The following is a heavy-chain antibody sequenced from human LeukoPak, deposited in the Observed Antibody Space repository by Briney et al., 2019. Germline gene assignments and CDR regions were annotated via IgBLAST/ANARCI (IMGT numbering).Heavy chain of an antibody. CDR1: GFTVSSNY. D-gene: IGHD3-10*01. V-gene: IGHV3-66*01. J-gene: IGHJ4*02. Sequence: GGSLRLSCAASGFTVSSNYMSWVRQAPGRGLEWVSVIYSGGSTYYADSVKGRFTISRDNSKNTLFLQMNSLRAGNTAVYYCARGTVTMVDYWGQGTLVTVSS. CDR3: ARGTVTMVDY. CDR2: IYSGGST.